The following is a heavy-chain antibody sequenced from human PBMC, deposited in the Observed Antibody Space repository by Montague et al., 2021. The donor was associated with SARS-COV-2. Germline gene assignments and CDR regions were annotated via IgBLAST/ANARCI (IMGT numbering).Heavy chain of an antibody. D-gene: IGHD1-1*01. CDR1: GGPIRSYY. CDR2: VHYTGST. V-gene: IGHV4-59*01. CDR3: ARAQNICFIANCVNYFDL. J-gene: IGHJ4*02. Sequence: SETRSLTCEVSGGPIRSYYWSWIRQSPGKGLEWIGYVHYTGSTKYNPSLKTRVTLSLDTPKNHFSLRLNSVTAADTAVYYCARAQNICFIANCVNYFDLWGLGALVSVSS.